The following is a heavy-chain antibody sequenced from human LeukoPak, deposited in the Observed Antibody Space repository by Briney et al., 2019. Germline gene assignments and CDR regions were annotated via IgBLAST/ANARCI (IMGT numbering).Heavy chain of an antibody. J-gene: IGHJ5*02. D-gene: IGHD3-3*01. V-gene: IGHV4-59*11. CDR2: IYYSGGS. Sequence: SETLSLTCTVSGGSIISHYWSCIRQPPAKGLEWIGYIYYSGGSNYNPSLKIRVTISVDTSKNQFSLKLTSVTAADTVVYYWSRHSDDFGGFDPWGQGTLVTVSS. CDR1: GGSIISHY. CDR3: SRHSDDFGGFDP.